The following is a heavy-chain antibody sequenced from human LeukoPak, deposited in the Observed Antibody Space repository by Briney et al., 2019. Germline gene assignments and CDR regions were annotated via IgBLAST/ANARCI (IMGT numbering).Heavy chain of an antibody. D-gene: IGHD3-22*01. CDR1: GFTFSYYA. J-gene: IGHJ4*02. CDR3: ARGPYYYDSSGYYYNDY. Sequence: GGSLRLSCAGSGFTFSYYAMSWVRQAPGKGLEWVSSISSSSSYIYYADSVKGRFTISRDNAKNSLYLQMNSLRAEDTAVYYCARGPYYYDSSGYYYNDYWGQGTLVTVSS. V-gene: IGHV3-21*01. CDR2: ISSSSSYI.